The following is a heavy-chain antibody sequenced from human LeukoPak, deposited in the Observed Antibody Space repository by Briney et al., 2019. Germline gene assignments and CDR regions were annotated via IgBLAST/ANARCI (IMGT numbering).Heavy chain of an antibody. J-gene: IGHJ4*02. D-gene: IGHD3-16*02. CDR2: INAGNGNT. Sequence: ASVKVSCKASGYTFTSYAMHWVRQAPGQRLEWMGWINAGNGNTKYSQKFQGRVTITRDTSATTAYMELSSLRSEDTAVYYCAREYYDYVWGSYRYWYYSDYWGQGTLVTVSS. V-gene: IGHV1-3*01. CDR1: GYTFTSYA. CDR3: AREYYDYVWGSYRYWYYSDY.